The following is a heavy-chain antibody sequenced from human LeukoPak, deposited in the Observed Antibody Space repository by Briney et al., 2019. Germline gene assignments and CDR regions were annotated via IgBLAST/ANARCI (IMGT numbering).Heavy chain of an antibody. Sequence: GASPQISGEGAGYFFNSYWIGWGRPLPGKGLEWMGIIYPGDSDTKYSPSFQGKVTITAYKSISTAYLQWSSLKASDTAMYYCARLFYYGSGSYYIPPNNWFDPWGQGTLVTVSS. CDR3: ARLFYYGSGSYYIPPNNWFDP. CDR2: IYPGDSDT. CDR1: GYFFNSYW. J-gene: IGHJ5*02. D-gene: IGHD3-10*01. V-gene: IGHV5-51*01.